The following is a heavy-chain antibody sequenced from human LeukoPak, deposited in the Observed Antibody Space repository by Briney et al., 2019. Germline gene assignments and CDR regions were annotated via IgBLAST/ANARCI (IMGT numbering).Heavy chain of an antibody. CDR1: GFTFDDYA. CDR2: ISWNSGSI. J-gene: IGHJ4*02. Sequence: GGSLRLSCAASGFTFDDYAMHWVRQAPGKGLEWVSGISWNSGSIGYADSVKGRFTISRDNAKNSLYLQMNSLRAEDMALYYCAKGYCSSTSCYPFDCWGQGTLVTVSS. V-gene: IGHV3-9*03. D-gene: IGHD2-2*01. CDR3: AKGYCSSTSCYPFDC.